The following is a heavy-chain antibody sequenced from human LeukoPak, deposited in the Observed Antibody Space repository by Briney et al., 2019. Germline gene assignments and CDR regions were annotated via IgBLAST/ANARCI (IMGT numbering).Heavy chain of an antibody. CDR2: INHSGST. Sequence: PETLSLTCAVYGGSFSGYYWSWIRQPPGKGLEWIGEINHSGSTNYNPSLKSRVTISVDTSKNQFSLKLTSVTAADTAVYYCARTSSGSYYGIDFDYWGQGTLVTVSS. V-gene: IGHV4-34*01. D-gene: IGHD1-26*01. CDR3: ARTSSGSYYGIDFDY. CDR1: GGSFSGYY. J-gene: IGHJ4*02.